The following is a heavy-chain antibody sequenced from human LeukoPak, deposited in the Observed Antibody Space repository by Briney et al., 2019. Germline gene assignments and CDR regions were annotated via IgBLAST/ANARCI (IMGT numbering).Heavy chain of an antibody. V-gene: IGHV4-59*01. CDR3: ARSAAAGTPYFDY. J-gene: IGHJ4*02. D-gene: IGHD6-13*01. CDR2: IYYSGST. CDR1: GGSISSYY. Sequence: PSETLSLTCTVSGGSISSYYWSWIRQPPGKGLEWIGYIYYSGSTNYNPSLKSRVTISVDTSKNQFSLKLSSVTAADTAVYYCARSAAAGTPYFDYWGQGTLVTVSS.